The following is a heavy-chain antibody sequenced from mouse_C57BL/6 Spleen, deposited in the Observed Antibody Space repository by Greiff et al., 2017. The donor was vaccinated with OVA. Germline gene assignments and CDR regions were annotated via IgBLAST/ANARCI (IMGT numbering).Heavy chain of an antibody. CDR2: IDPENGDT. J-gene: IGHJ4*01. CDR3: TTWDSRFGYYAMDY. CDR1: GFNIKDDY. Sequence: EVQLQQSGAELVRPGASVKLSCTASGFNIKDDYMHWVKQRPEPGLEWIGWIDPENGDTEYASKFQGKATITADTSSNTAYLQLSSLTSEDTAVYYCTTWDSRFGYYAMDYWGQGTSVTVSS. D-gene: IGHD4-1*01. V-gene: IGHV14-4*01.